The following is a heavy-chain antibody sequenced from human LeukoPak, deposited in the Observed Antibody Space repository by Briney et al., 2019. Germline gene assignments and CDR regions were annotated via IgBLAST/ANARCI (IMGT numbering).Heavy chain of an antibody. CDR2: LWYDGSNK. CDR1: GLTFSSYG. J-gene: IGHJ4*02. Sequence: GGSLRLFCAASGLTFSSYGMHWARQAPGKGLEWVAVLWYDGSNKYYADSVKGRFTISRDNSKNTLYLQMNSLRAEDTAVYYCAKDSPPIAAAATNYFDYWGQGTLVTVSS. CDR3: AKDSPPIAAAATNYFDY. D-gene: IGHD6-13*01. V-gene: IGHV3-33*06.